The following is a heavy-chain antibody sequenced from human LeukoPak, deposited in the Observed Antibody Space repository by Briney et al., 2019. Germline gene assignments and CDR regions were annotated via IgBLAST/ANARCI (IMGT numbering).Heavy chain of an antibody. Sequence: ASVKVSCKASGYTFTGYHMHWVRQAPGQGLEWMGRINPNSGGTNYAQKFQGRVTMTRDTSISTAYMELSRLRSDDTAVYYCARDPTAYCSSPSCHYYYYYMDVWGKGTTVTVSS. CDR1: GYTFTGYH. CDR3: ARDPTAYCSSPSCHYYYYYMDV. J-gene: IGHJ6*03. V-gene: IGHV1-2*06. CDR2: INPNSGGT. D-gene: IGHD2-2*01.